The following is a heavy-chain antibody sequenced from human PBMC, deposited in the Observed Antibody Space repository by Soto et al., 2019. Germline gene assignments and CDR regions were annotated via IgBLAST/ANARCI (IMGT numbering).Heavy chain of an antibody. D-gene: IGHD1-26*01. CDR2: INPSGGST. J-gene: IGHJ4*02. Sequence: GASVQVSCEAAGDTFTSPYMHWGRQAPEQGLEWMGIINPSGGSTSYAQKFQGRVTMTRDTSTSTVYMELSSLRSEDTAVYYCARDRGGSYYSFDYWGQGTLVTVSS. CDR3: ARDRGGSYYSFDY. V-gene: IGHV1-46*01. CDR1: GDTFTSPY.